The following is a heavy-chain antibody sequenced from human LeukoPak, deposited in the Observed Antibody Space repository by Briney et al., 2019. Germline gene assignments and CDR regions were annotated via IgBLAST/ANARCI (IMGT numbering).Heavy chain of an antibody. CDR2: IYGDGSFT. D-gene: IGHD3-22*01. CDR3: ARVYETNGYLD. V-gene: IGHV3-74*01. J-gene: IGHJ4*02. Sequence: GGSLRLSCVAYGFTFSNFWMHWVRPAPGTGLVWVALIYGDGSFTRYADSVKGRFTISRDNAKNTEYPQMNSRRVEDTAVYYWARVYETNGYLDWGQGSLVTVSS. CDR1: GFTFSNFW.